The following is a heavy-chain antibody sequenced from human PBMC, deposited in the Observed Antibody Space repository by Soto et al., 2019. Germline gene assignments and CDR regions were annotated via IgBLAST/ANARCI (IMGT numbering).Heavy chain of an antibody. Sequence: EVQLVESGGGLVKPGGSLRLSCAASGFTFSSYSMNWVRQAPGKGLEWVSSISSSSSYIYYADSVKGRFTISRDNAKNSLYLQMNSRRAEDTAVYYCARGISGSYLPRYWGQGTLVTVSS. CDR3: ARGISGSYLPRY. V-gene: IGHV3-21*01. CDR2: ISSSSSYI. CDR1: GFTFSSYS. J-gene: IGHJ4*02. D-gene: IGHD1-26*01.